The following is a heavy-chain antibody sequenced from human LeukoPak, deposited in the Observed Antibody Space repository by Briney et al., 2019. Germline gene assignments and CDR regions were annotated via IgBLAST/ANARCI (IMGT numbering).Heavy chain of an antibody. V-gene: IGHV3-7*01. J-gene: IGHJ5*02. D-gene: IGHD6-13*01. CDR2: IKQDGSEK. CDR3: ARDREAARSFRNNWFDP. Sequence: GGSLRPSCAASGFTFSSYWMNWVRQAPGKGLEWVANIKQDGSEKYYVDSVKGRFTISRDNAKSSLYLQMNSLRAEDTAVYYCARDREAARSFRNNWFDPWGQGTLVTVSS. CDR1: GFTFSSYW.